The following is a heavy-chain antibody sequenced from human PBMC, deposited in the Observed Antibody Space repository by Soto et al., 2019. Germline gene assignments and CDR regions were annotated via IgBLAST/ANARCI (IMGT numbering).Heavy chain of an antibody. V-gene: IGHV5-51*01. Sequence: PGESLKISCKGSGYSFTSYWIGWVRQMPGKGLEWMGIIYPGDSDTRYSPSFQGQVTSSADKSISTAYLQWSSLKASDTAMYYCARQLAAAGTHDYYYYGMDVWGQGTTVTVSS. D-gene: IGHD6-13*01. CDR1: GYSFTSYW. CDR3: ARQLAAAGTHDYYYYGMDV. J-gene: IGHJ6*02. CDR2: IYPGDSDT.